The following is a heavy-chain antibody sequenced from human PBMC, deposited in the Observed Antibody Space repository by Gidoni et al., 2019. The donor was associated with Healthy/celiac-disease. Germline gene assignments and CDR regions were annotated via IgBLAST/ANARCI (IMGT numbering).Heavy chain of an antibody. CDR1: GGSISSGGYY. Sequence: QVQLQESGPGLVKPSQTLSLTCTVSGGSISSGGYYWSWIRQHPGKGLEWLGYIYYSGSTYYNPSLKSRVTISVDTSKNQFSLKLSSVTAADTAVYYCAREILFPGGYPNYFDYWGQGTLVTVSS. V-gene: IGHV4-31*03. D-gene: IGHD3-22*01. CDR3: AREILFPGGYPNYFDY. CDR2: IYYSGST. J-gene: IGHJ4*02.